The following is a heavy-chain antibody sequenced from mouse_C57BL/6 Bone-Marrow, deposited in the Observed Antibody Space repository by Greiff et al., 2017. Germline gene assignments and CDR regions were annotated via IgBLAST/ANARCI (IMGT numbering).Heavy chain of an antibody. Sequence: EVQGVESGGDLVKPGGSLKLSCAASGFTFSSYGMSWVRQTPDKRLEWVATISSGGSYTYYPDSVKGRFTISRDNAKNTLYLQMSSLKSEDTAMYYCARGGGDWFAYWGQGTLVTVSA. CDR1: GFTFSSYG. D-gene: IGHD1-1*02. CDR2: ISSGGSYT. J-gene: IGHJ3*01. CDR3: ARGGGDWFAY. V-gene: IGHV5-6*01.